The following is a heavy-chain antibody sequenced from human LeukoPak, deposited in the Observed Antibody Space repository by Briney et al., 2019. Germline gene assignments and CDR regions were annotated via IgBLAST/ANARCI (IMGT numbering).Heavy chain of an antibody. CDR3: ARGYSHPEY. CDR2: IYNSGNT. CDR1: GYSTSSGYY. D-gene: IGHD5-18*01. V-gene: IGHV4-61*01. Sequence: SETLSLTCTVSGYSTSSGYYWNWIRQPPGKGLEWIGYIYNSGNTNYNPSLKSRVTISVDSSKNQFSLKLTSVTAADTAVYYCARGYSHPEYWGQGTLVTVSS. J-gene: IGHJ4*02.